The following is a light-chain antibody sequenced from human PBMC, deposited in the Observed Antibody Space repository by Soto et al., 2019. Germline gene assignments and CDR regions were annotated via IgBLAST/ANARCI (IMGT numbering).Light chain of an antibody. J-gene: IGLJ1*01. V-gene: IGLV1-40*01. CDR3: QSYDSSLNTFYV. Sequence: QSVLTQPPSVSGAPGQTVTISCTGSSSNIGAGYDVHWYQQLPGTAPKFFMHGNNNRPSGVPDRFSGSKSGTSASLAITGLQAEDEADYYCQSYDSSLNTFYVFGTGTKVTVL. CDR1: SSNIGAGYD. CDR2: GNN.